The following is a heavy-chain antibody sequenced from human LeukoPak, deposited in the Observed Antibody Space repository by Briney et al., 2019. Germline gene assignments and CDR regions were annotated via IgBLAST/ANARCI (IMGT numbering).Heavy chain of an antibody. D-gene: IGHD1-26*01. CDR2: IYYSEST. V-gene: IGHV4-39*02. Sequence: SETLSLTCSVSGGSISSSSYYWGWIRPPPGKGLEGIESIYYSESTYYNPSLRRRVIISVDTSKNPFSLQLSSVTAADTAVYYCGREDSVSYYFDYWGQGTLVTVSS. CDR1: GGSISSSSYY. J-gene: IGHJ4*02. CDR3: GREDSVSYYFDY.